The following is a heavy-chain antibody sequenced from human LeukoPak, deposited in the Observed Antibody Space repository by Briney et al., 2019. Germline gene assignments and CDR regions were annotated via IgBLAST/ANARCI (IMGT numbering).Heavy chain of an antibody. Sequence: SETLSLTWTVSGGSISSYYWSWIRQPAGKGLEGVGRIYTSGSTNYNPSVKRRVTMSVDTSKNQVSLKLSPVTAAHTAVYYCARGIAVTAGTVDFHYWGQGTLVTVSS. CDR2: IYTSGST. J-gene: IGHJ4*02. V-gene: IGHV4-4*07. CDR1: GGSISSYY. CDR3: ARGIAVTAGTVDFHY. D-gene: IGHD6-13*01.